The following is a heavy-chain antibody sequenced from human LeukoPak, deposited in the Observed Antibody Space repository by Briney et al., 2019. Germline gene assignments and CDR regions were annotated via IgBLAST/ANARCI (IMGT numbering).Heavy chain of an antibody. J-gene: IGHJ4*02. V-gene: IGHV4-61*02. Sequence: SQTLSLTCTVSGGSISSGSYYWSWIRQPAGKGLEWIGRIYTSGSTNYNPSLKSRVTMSVDTSKNQFSLKLSSVTAADTAVYYCARDHFFLMDYSNYKYDYYFDYWGQGTLVTVSS. D-gene: IGHD4-11*01. CDR1: GGSISSGSYY. CDR3: ARDHFFLMDYSNYKYDYYFDY. CDR2: IYTSGST.